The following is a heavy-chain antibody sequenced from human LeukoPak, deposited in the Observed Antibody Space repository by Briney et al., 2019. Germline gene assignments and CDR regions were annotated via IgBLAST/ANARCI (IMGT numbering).Heavy chain of an antibody. V-gene: IGHV3-7*01. J-gene: IGHJ6*02. CDR1: GFTFSSYW. D-gene: IGHD5-24*01. CDR2: IKQDGSEK. CDR3: AKDRGRWLQLNGMDV. Sequence: GGSLRLSCAASGFTFSSYWMSWVRQAPGKGLEWVANIKQDGSEKYYVDSVKGRFTISRDNSKNTLYLQMNSLRAEDTAVYYCAKDRGRWLQLNGMDVWGQGTTVTVSS.